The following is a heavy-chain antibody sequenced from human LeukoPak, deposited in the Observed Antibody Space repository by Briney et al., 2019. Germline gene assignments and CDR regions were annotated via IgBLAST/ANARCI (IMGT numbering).Heavy chain of an antibody. Sequence: SVKVSCKASGFSFTTSAMQWVRQARGQRLEWIGWIVVGSGHTRYAQKFQGRITITRDMSTSTAYMQLSSLRSEDTAVYYCAADHQFSGWESAYGMDVWGQGTTVTVSS. CDR3: AADHQFSGWESAYGMDV. J-gene: IGHJ6*02. CDR1: GFSFTTSA. D-gene: IGHD6-19*01. V-gene: IGHV1-58*02. CDR2: IVVGSGHT.